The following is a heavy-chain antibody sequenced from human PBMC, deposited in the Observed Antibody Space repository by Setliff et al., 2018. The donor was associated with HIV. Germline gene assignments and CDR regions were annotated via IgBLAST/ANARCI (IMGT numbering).Heavy chain of an antibody. V-gene: IGHV4-59*01. Sequence: SETLSLTCTVSGGSITGYYWSWIRQPPGKGLEWIGWIYYSGNTRYNPSLKGRVTISLDTSKNRFSLQLTSVTAADTAVYYCARDDYGYNGKGFDYWGPGTLVTVSS. CDR2: IYYSGNT. J-gene: IGHJ4*02. CDR1: GGSITGYY. D-gene: IGHD4-17*01. CDR3: ARDDYGYNGKGFDY.